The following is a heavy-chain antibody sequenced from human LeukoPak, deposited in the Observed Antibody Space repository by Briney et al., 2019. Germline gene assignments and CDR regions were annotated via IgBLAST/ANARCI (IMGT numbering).Heavy chain of an antibody. V-gene: IGHV3-21*01. J-gene: IGHJ6*02. CDR2: ISSSSSYI. CDR1: GFTFSSYS. D-gene: IGHD3-22*01. Sequence: GGSLRLSCAASGFTFSSYSMNWVRQAPGKGLEWVSSISSSSSYIYYADSVKGRFTISRVNAKNSLYLQMNSLRAEDTAVYYCARDPSNYYDSSGFYYYGMDVWGQGTTVTVSS. CDR3: ARDPSNYYDSSGFYYYGMDV.